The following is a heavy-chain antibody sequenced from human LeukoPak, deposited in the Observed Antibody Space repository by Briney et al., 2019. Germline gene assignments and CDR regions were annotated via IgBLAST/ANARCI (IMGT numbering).Heavy chain of an antibody. CDR2: IYHSGST. CDR3: ARFAGSGAFDI. CDR1: GYSINSGYY. D-gene: IGHD1-14*01. Sequence: SETLSLTCTVSGYSINSGYYWGWIRQPPGKGLEWIGSIYHSGSTYYNPSLKSRVTISVDTSKNQFSLKLSSVTAADTAVYYCARFAGSGAFDIWGQGTMVTVSS. J-gene: IGHJ3*02. V-gene: IGHV4-38-2*02.